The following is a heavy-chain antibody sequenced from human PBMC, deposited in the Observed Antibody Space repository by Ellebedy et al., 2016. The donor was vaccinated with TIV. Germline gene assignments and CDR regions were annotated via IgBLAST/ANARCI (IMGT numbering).Heavy chain of an antibody. CDR2: ISGSGGSA. V-gene: IGHV3-23*01. Sequence: GESLKISCSASGFIFGDYAMSWVRQAPGKGLEWVSSISGSGGSAFSGDSVKGRFTISRNNSKNTLYLQMNSLRAEDTAVYFCARYKYDSRGYWDSWGQGTLVTVSS. D-gene: IGHD3-22*01. CDR1: GFIFGDYA. J-gene: IGHJ4*02. CDR3: ARYKYDSRGYWDS.